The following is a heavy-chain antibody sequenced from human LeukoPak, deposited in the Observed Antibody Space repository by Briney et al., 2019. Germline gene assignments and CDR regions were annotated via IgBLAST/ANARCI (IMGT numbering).Heavy chain of an antibody. CDR3: AKRSGSYYAIDY. Sequence: PGGSLRLSCAASEFTFSSYWMSWVRQAPGKGLEWVANIKQDGSEKYYVDSVKGRFTISRDNSKNTLYLQMNSLRAEDTAVYYCAKRSGSYYAIDYWGQGTLVTVSS. CDR2: IKQDGSEK. CDR1: EFTFSSYW. V-gene: IGHV3-7*03. D-gene: IGHD1-26*01. J-gene: IGHJ4*02.